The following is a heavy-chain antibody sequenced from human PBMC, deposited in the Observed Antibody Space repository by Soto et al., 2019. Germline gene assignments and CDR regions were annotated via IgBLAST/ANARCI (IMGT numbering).Heavy chain of an antibody. CDR2: IVVGSGNT. CDR3: AADSYGSGSSPYYFDY. D-gene: IGHD3-10*01. J-gene: IGHJ4*02. Sequence: SVKVSCKASGFTFTSSAVQWVRQARGQRLEWIGWIVVGSGNTNYAQKFQERVTITRDMSTSTAYMELSSLRSEDTAVYYCAADSYGSGSSPYYFDYWGQGTLVTVSS. V-gene: IGHV1-58*01. CDR1: GFTFTSSA.